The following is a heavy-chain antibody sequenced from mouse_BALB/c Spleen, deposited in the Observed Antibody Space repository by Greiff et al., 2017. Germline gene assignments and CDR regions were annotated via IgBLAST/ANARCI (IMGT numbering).Heavy chain of an antibody. CDR3: ARSALYGKGAMDY. Sequence: VQLQESAAELARPGASVKMSCKASGYTFTSYTMHWVKQRPGQGLEWIGYINPSSGYTEYNQKFKDKTTLTADKSSSTAYMQLSSLTSEDSAVYYCARSALYGKGAMDYWGQGTSVTVSS. CDR1: GYTFTSYT. V-gene: IGHV1-4*02. J-gene: IGHJ4*01. D-gene: IGHD2-10*02. CDR2: INPSSGYT.